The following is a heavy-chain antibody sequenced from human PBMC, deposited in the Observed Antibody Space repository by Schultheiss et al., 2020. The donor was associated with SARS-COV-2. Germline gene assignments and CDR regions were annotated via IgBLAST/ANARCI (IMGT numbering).Heavy chain of an antibody. CDR3: AREYYDSSGYLPSGMDV. D-gene: IGHD3-22*01. CDR2: INPNSGGT. V-gene: IGHV1-2*04. J-gene: IGHJ6*02. CDR1: GYTFTSYG. Sequence: ASVKVSCKASGYTFTSYGISWVRQAPGQGLEWMGWINPNSGGTNYAQKFQGWVTMTRDTSISTAYMELSSLRSEDTAVYYCAREYYDSSGYLPSGMDVWGRGATVTVSS.